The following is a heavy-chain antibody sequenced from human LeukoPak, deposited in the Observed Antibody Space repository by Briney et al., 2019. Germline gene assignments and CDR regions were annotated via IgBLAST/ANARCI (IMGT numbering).Heavy chain of an antibody. CDR1: GYTFSNFG. Sequence: ASVKVTCKASGYTFSNFGISWVRQAPGQGLEWMGWISGNNDNPNYGQKFQGRLTVTTDSSTSTAYMELRNLRSDDTAVYYCARDGTSTDDYWGQGTLVTVSS. CDR3: ARDGTSTDDY. CDR2: ISGNNDNP. V-gene: IGHV1-18*01. J-gene: IGHJ4*02. D-gene: IGHD2-2*01.